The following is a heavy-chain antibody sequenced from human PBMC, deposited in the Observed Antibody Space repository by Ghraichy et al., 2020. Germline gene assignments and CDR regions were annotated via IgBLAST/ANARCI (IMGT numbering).Heavy chain of an antibody. D-gene: IGHD2-15*01. J-gene: IGHJ5*02. CDR3: ARDRLVYCSGGSCYPDNWFDP. CDR2: ISYSGST. V-gene: IGHV4-59*01. CDR1: GGSISSYY. Sequence: SETLSLTCTVSGGSISSYYWSWIRQPPGKGLEWIGFISYSGSTNYNPSLKSRVTISVDTSKNQFSLKLSSLTAADTAVYYCARDRLVYCSGGSCYPDNWFDPWGQGTLVTVSS.